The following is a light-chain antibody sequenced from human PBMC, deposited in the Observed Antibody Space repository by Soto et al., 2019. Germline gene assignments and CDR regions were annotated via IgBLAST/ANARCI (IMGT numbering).Light chain of an antibody. V-gene: IGLV2-8*01. CDR2: DVN. CDR1: SSDVGAHSY. J-gene: IGLJ3*02. CDR3: SSYAGGNNWV. Sequence: QSVLTQPPSASGSPGQSLTISCTGTSSDVGAHSYVSWYQQNPGKAPKLMLYDVNKRPSGVPDRFSGSKSGNTASLTVSGLQAEDEADYYCSSYAGGNNWVFGGGTKLTVL.